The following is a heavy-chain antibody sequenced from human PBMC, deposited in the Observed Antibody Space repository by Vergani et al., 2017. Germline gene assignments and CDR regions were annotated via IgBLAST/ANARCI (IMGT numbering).Heavy chain of an antibody. J-gene: IGHJ5*02. D-gene: IGHD6-6*01. CDR3: AKNLGTSSGGGWFDP. Sequence: EVQLEESGGGLVLPGRSLRLSFVASGFTSAVFAMHLFRLAPGKGLEWVSGISWNSNSIGYADSVKGRFTISRYNDKNSLYLQMNSLRAEDTALYYCAKNLGTSSGGGWFDPWGQGTLVTVSS. CDR1: GFTSAVFA. CDR2: ISWNSNSI. V-gene: IGHV3-9*02.